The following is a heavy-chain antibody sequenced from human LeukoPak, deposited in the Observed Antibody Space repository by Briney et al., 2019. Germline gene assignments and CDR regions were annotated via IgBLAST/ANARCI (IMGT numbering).Heavy chain of an antibody. J-gene: IGHJ5*02. CDR1: GYTFTSYD. D-gene: IGHD3-10*01. CDR2: MNPNSGNT. CDR3: ARGWISLWFGPGQNWFDP. Sequence: GASVKVSCKASGYTFTSYDINWVRQATGQGLEWMGWMNPNSGNTGYAQKFQGRVTMTRNTSISTAYMELSSLRSEDTAVYYCARGWISLWFGPGQNWFDPWGQGTLVTVSS. V-gene: IGHV1-8*01.